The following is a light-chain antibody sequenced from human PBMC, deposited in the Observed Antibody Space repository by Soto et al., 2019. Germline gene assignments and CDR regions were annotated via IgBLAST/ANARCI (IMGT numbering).Light chain of an antibody. J-gene: IGKJ1*01. Sequence: AIQMTQSPSSLSASVGDRVTITCRASQVIRNDLGWYQQKPGKAPKLLIYGESNLQSGVPSRFSGSGSGTDFTLTITSLQPEDFATYYCLHDHNYPWTFGQGTKVDIK. CDR1: QVIRND. CDR3: LHDHNYPWT. CDR2: GES. V-gene: IGKV1-6*01.